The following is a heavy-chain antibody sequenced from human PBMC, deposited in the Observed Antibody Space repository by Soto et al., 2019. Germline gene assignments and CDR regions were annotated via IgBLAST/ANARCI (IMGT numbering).Heavy chain of an antibody. D-gene: IGHD6-19*01. V-gene: IGHV6-1*01. CDR2: TYYRFKWYN. CDR3: VRMKPTLAVAEYPFDI. CDR1: GENVSSYRGS. J-gene: IGHJ3*02. Sequence: QTPSLCCAIPGENVSSYRGSSHWIRQCPSRGLEWLGRTYYRFKWYNDYAVYVKGRITISPDTSKNQFSLQLNAVTPDDTAVYFCVRMKPTLAVAEYPFDIWGQGTMVTVS.